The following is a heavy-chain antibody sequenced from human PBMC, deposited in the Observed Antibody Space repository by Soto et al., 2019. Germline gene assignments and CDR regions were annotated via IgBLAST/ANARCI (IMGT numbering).Heavy chain of an antibody. CDR2: ISYDGSNK. Sequence: GGSLRLSCAASGFTFSSYAMHWVRQAPGKGLEWVAVISYDGSNKYYADSVKGRFTISRDNPKNTLYLQMNSLRAEDTAVYYCAREGIEYSSSSIVYYYYYYGMDVWGQGTTVTVSS. D-gene: IGHD6-6*01. CDR1: GFTFSSYA. J-gene: IGHJ6*02. V-gene: IGHV3-30-3*01. CDR3: AREGIEYSSSSIVYYYYYYGMDV.